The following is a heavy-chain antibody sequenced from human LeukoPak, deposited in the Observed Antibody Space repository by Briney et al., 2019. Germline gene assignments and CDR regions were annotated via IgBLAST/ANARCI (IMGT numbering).Heavy chain of an antibody. J-gene: IGHJ4*02. CDR2: IRSKAYGGTT. D-gene: IGHD3-16*01. Sequence: PGGSLRLSCTASGFTFGDYAMSWFRQAPGKGLEWVGFIRSKAYGGTTEYAASVKGRFTISRDDSKSIAYLQMNSLKTEDTAVYYCTLDYVWGSYYFDYWGQGTLVTVSS. V-gene: IGHV3-49*03. CDR3: TLDYVWGSYYFDY. CDR1: GFTFGDYA.